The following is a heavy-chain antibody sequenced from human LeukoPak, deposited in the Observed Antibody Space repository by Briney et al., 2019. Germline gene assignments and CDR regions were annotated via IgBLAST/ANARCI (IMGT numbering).Heavy chain of an antibody. CDR3: ARGSRWSGEKVGYFDR. D-gene: IGHD3-10*01. J-gene: IGHJ4*02. V-gene: IGHV4-34*01. Sequence: PSETLSLTCVVYGGSFSGYYWGWIRQPPGKGLEWIGDINPSGITNYNQSLKSRVTISADTPKNQFSLRLSSVTAADTAVYYCARGSRWSGEKVGYFDRWGQGNLVPVSS. CDR1: GGSFSGYY. CDR2: INPSGIT.